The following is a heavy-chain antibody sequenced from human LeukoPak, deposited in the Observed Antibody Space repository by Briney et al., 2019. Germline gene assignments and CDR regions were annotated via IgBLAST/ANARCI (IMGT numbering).Heavy chain of an antibody. CDR2: IYHSGST. CDR3: ARVEKGITGTTIQYYFDY. V-gene: IGHV4-38-2*01. Sequence: SETLSLTCAVSGYSISSGYYWGWIRQPPGKGLEWIGSIYHSGSTYYNPSLKSRVTISVDTSKNQFSLKLSSVTAADTAVYYCARVEKGITGTTIQYYFDYWGQGTLVTVSS. CDR1: GYSISSGYY. D-gene: IGHD1-7*01. J-gene: IGHJ4*02.